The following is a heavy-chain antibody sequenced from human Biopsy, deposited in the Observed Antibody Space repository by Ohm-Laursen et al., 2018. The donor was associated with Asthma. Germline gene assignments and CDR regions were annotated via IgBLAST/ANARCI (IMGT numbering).Heavy chain of an antibody. J-gene: IGHJ4*02. Sequence: SQTLSLTCVVSGGSISSGGYSWSWIRQPPGKGLEWIGYIYHSGSTYYNPSLKSRVTISVDRSKNQFSLKPSSVTAADTAVYYCARVKDGYNFDYWGQGTLVTVSS. V-gene: IGHV4-30-2*01. CDR2: IYHSGST. CDR3: ARVKDGYNFDY. CDR1: GGSISSGGYS. D-gene: IGHD5-24*01.